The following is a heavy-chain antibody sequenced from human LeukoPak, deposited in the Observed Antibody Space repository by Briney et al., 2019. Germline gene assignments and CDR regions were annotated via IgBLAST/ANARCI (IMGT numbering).Heavy chain of an antibody. CDR1: GFTFSSYW. Sequence: GGSLRLSCAASGFTFSSYWMHWVRQAPGKGLVWVSRINSDGSSTSYADSVKGRFTISRDNAKNTLYLQMNSLRAEDTAVYYCARVRSGAHYDFWSGYYGGGYGMDVWGRGTTVTVSS. J-gene: IGHJ6*02. CDR3: ARVRSGAHYDFWSGYYGGGYGMDV. V-gene: IGHV3-74*01. D-gene: IGHD3-3*01. CDR2: INSDGSST.